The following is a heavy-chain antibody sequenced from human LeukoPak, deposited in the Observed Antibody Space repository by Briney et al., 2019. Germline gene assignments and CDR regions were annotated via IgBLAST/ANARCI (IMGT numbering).Heavy chain of an antibody. CDR1: GGSISSYY. J-gene: IGHJ6*02. V-gene: IGHV4-59*01. CDR2: IYYSGST. D-gene: IGHD5-24*01. Sequence: PSETLSLTCTVSGGSISSYYWSWIRQPPGKGLEWIGYIYYSGSTNYNPSLKSRATISVDTSKNQFSLKLSSVTAADTAVYYCARGHRDGYVSLYYYGMDVWGQGTTVTVSS. CDR3: ARGHRDGYVSLYYYGMDV.